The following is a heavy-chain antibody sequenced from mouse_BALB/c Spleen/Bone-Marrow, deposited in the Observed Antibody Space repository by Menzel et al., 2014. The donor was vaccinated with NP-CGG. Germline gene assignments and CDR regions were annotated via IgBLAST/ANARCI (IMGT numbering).Heavy chain of an antibody. CDR3: ARHSYRCRGMDY. D-gene: IGHD2-14*01. Sequence: EVMLVESGGGLVKLGGSLKLSCAASGFTFSSYYMSWVRQTPEKRLELVAAINSNGGSTYYPDTVKGRFTISRDNAKNTLYLQMSSLKSEDTALYYCARHSYRCRGMDYWGQGTSVTVSS. V-gene: IGHV5-6-2*01. CDR2: INSNGGST. CDR1: GFTFSSYY. J-gene: IGHJ4*01.